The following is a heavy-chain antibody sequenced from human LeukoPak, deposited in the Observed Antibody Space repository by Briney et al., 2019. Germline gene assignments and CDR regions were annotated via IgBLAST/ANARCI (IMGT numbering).Heavy chain of an antibody. Sequence: GESLKISCKASESNFANYWIGWVRQMPGKGLEWMGLIYPGDSNTRFSPSFQGQVTLSADKSITTAYLQWSSLKASDTALYYCARLISTAGLSYFDLWGQGTLVTVSS. D-gene: IGHD6-13*01. J-gene: IGHJ4*02. CDR3: ARLISTAGLSYFDL. CDR1: ESNFANYW. CDR2: IYPGDSNT. V-gene: IGHV5-51*01.